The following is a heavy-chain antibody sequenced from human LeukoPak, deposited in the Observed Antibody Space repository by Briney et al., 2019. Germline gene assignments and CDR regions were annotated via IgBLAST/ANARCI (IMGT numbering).Heavy chain of an antibody. V-gene: IGHV4-61*09. J-gene: IGHJ4*02. CDR2: IYRSGST. Sequence: ASETLSLTCTVSGGSISSGSYYWSWIRQPAGKRLEWIGHIYRSGSTNYNPSLKSRVTISVDTSKNQFSLKLSSVTAADTAVYYCASTYYGILTGYRDYWGQGTLVTVSS. CDR3: ASTYYGILTGYRDY. D-gene: IGHD3-9*01. CDR1: GGSISSGSYY.